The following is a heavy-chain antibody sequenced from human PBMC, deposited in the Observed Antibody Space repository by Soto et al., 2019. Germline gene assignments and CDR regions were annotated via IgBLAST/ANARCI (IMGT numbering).Heavy chain of an antibody. CDR3: ARAISITIFGVVIRAGRSYFDY. CDR1: GYTFTSYG. Sequence: ASVKVSCKASGYTFTSYGISWVRQAPGQGLEWMGWISAYNGNTNYAQKLQGRVTMTTDTSTSTAYMELRSLRSDDTAVYYCARAISITIFGVVIRAGRSYFDYWGQGTLVTVSS. J-gene: IGHJ4*02. CDR2: ISAYNGNT. D-gene: IGHD3-3*01. V-gene: IGHV1-18*01.